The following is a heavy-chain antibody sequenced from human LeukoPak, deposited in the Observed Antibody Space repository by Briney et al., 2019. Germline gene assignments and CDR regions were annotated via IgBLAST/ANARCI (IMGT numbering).Heavy chain of an antibody. V-gene: IGHV3-21*01. CDR1: GFPFSSYG. Sequence: PGGSLRLSCAASGFPFSSYGMNWVRQAPGKGLEWVSSISSSSSYIYYADSVKGRFTISRDNAKNSLYLQMNSLRAEDTAVYYCAREGEEGAAAGMVYWGQGTLVTVSS. D-gene: IGHD6-13*01. CDR2: ISSSSSYI. CDR3: AREGEEGAAAGMVY. J-gene: IGHJ4*02.